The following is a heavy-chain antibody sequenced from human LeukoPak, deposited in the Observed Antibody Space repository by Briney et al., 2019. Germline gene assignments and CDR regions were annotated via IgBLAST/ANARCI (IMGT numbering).Heavy chain of an antibody. CDR2: IYSGGET. Sequence: GGSLRLSCAASGFTFSSYAMSWVRQAPGKGLEWVSLIYSGGETSYADSVKGRFSISRDNSKNTLYLQMNSLRVEDTAVYYCTRDPTAVAINTYAWGQGTLVTVSS. J-gene: IGHJ5*02. D-gene: IGHD6-13*01. CDR1: GFTFSSYA. V-gene: IGHV3-66*01. CDR3: TRDPTAVAINTYA.